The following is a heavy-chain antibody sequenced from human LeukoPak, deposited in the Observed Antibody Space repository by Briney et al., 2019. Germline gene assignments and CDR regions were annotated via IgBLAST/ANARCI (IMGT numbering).Heavy chain of an antibody. CDR1: GFTFSSHA. CDR2: ISGSGGNT. D-gene: IGHD6-19*01. Sequence: GGSLRLSCAASGFTFSSHALSWVRQAPGKGLEWISAISGSGGNTYYADSVKGRFTISRDNSKSTLHLQRNSLRAEDTAIYYCAKELVGWSTVDYWGQGTLVTVSS. J-gene: IGHJ4*02. V-gene: IGHV3-23*01. CDR3: AKELVGWSTVDY.